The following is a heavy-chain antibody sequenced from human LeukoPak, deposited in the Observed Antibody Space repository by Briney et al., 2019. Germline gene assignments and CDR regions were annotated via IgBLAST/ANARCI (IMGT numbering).Heavy chain of an antibody. CDR3: ARALGVSAFGI. J-gene: IGHJ3*02. Sequence: ASVKVSCKASGYTFTSYYMHWVRQAPGQRLEWMGWINAGNGNTKYSQEFQGRVTIARDTSASTAYMELSSLRSEDMAVYYCARALGVSAFGIWGQGTMVTVSS. CDR2: INAGNGNT. CDR1: GYTFTSYY. V-gene: IGHV1-3*03.